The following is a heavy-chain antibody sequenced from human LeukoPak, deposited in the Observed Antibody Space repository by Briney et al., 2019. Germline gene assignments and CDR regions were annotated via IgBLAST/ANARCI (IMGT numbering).Heavy chain of an antibody. V-gene: IGHV3-9*01. CDR3: SKDIINSGLHAFDI. D-gene: IGHD6-19*01. CDR2: ISWHSGSV. J-gene: IGHJ3*02. Sequence: GGSLRLSCAASGFTFDDYAMHWVRQAPGKGLEWVSGISWHSGSVDYADSVKGRFTISRDNAKNSLYLQMNSLRAEDTALYHCSKDIINSGLHAFDIWGQGTMVTVSS. CDR1: GFTFDDYA.